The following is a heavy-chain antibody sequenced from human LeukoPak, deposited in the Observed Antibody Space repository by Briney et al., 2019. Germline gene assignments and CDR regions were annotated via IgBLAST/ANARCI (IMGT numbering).Heavy chain of an antibody. J-gene: IGHJ4*02. CDR1: GASTSSRY. CDR3: AQTTGWPGFDF. V-gene: IGHV4-59*08. Sequence: SETLSLTCSASGASTSSRYWSWIRQSPGRTLEWIGHIYNGRNTKYNPSLTSRVTISVDTSKNQFSLSLTSVTAADTAIYYCAQTTGWPGFDFWGPGALVTVSA. CDR2: IYNGRNT. D-gene: IGHD6-19*01.